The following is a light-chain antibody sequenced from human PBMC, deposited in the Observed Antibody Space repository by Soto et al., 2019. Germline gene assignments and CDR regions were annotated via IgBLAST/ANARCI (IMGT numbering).Light chain of an antibody. CDR2: GAS. Sequence: EIFMTQSPATLSVSPGERATLSWRASQGVRRNLAWYQQKPGQPPRLVISGASTRAPGIPARFSGFGSGTDFTLTISSLQSEDFAIYYCQQYNNWPAITFGQGTRLEIK. J-gene: IGKJ5*01. CDR3: QQYNNWPAIT. V-gene: IGKV3D-15*01. CDR1: QGVRRN.